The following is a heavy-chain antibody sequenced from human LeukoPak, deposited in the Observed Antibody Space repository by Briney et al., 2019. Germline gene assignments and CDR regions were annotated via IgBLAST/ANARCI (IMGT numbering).Heavy chain of an antibody. J-gene: IGHJ4*02. CDR2: INAGNGNT. D-gene: IGHD3-22*01. Sequence: ASVKVSCKASGYTFTNYAMQWVRQAPGQGLEWMGWINAGNGNTKYSQKFQGRVTITRDTSASTAYMELSSLRSEDTAVYYCARTTYYYDSSGYSGRGGSDYWGQGTLVTVSS. V-gene: IGHV1-3*01. CDR1: GYTFTNYA. CDR3: ARTTYYYDSSGYSGRGGSDY.